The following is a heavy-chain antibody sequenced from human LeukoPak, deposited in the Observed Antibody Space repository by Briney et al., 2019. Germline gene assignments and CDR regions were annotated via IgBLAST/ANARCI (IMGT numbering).Heavy chain of an antibody. CDR2: ISSSSSYI. D-gene: IGHD6-13*01. J-gene: IGHJ6*04. CDR1: GFTFSSYS. V-gene: IGHV3-21*01. CDR3: ARDQGRSSSWYSEYYYYGMDV. Sequence: GGSLRLSCAASGFTFSSYSMNWVRQAPGKGLEWVSSISSSSSYIYYADSVKGRFTISRDNAKNSLYLQMNSLRAEDTAVYYCARDQGRSSSWYSEYYYYGMDVWGKGTTATVSS.